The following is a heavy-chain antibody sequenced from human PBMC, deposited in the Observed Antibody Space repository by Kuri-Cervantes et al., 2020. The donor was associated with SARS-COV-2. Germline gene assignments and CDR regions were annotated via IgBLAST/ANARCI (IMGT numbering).Heavy chain of an antibody. Sequence: SLKISCTASGVTLSTFGMHWVRQATGKGLEWVAVISCDGNDKYYVDSVKGRFTISRDNSKNTLYLQMNSLRAEDTAVYFCAKTDVGWGANFDYWGQGTLVTVSS. D-gene: IGHD1-26*01. J-gene: IGHJ4*02. CDR2: ISCDGNDK. V-gene: IGHV3-30*18. CDR3: AKTDVGWGANFDY. CDR1: GVTLSTFG.